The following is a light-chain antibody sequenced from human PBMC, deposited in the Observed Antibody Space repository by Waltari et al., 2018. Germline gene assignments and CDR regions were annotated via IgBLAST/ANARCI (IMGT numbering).Light chain of an antibody. CDR1: QSVSSSY. CDR3: QQYGISPYT. J-gene: IGKJ2*01. Sequence: EIVLTQSPGTLSLSPGERATPSCRASQSVSSSYLAWYQQKPGQAPRLLIHGASSRATGIPDRFSGSGSGTDFTLTISRLEPEDFAVYYCQQYGISPYTFGQGTKLEIK. CDR2: GAS. V-gene: IGKV3-20*01.